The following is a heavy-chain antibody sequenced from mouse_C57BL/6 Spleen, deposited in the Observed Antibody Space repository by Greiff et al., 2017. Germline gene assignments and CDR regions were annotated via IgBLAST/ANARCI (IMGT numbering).Heavy chain of an antibody. CDR1: GFTFSDAW. Sequence: EVMLVESGGGLVQPGGSMKLSCAASGFTFSDAWMDWVRQSPEKGLEWVAEIRNKANNHATYYAESVKGRFTISRVDSKSSVYLQMHSLRAEDTCIYYWTTPLLLRLGYFDVWGKGTTLTVSS. J-gene: IGHJ1*03. D-gene: IGHD1-2*01. V-gene: IGHV6-6*01. CDR2: IRNKANNHAT. CDR3: TTPLLLRLGYFDV.